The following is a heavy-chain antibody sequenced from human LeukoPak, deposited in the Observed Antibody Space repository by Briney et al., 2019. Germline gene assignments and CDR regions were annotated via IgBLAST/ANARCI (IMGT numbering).Heavy chain of an antibody. Sequence: ASVKVSCKASGYTFTGYYMHWVRQAPGQGLEWMGWINPNSGGTNYAQEFQGRVTMTRDTSISTAYMELSRLRSDDTAVYYCARGDWFGSLDYWGQGTLVTVSS. J-gene: IGHJ4*02. CDR3: ARGDWFGSLDY. D-gene: IGHD3-10*01. CDR2: INPNSGGT. CDR1: GYTFTGYY. V-gene: IGHV1-2*02.